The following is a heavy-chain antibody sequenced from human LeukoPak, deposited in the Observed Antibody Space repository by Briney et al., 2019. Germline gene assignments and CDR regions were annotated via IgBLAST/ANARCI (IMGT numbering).Heavy chain of an antibody. V-gene: IGHV3-30*03. CDR1: GFSVTNYG. CDR2: ISYDGENK. J-gene: IGHJ4*02. D-gene: IGHD2-2*03. CDR3: ASGSGH. Sequence: GGSLRLSCAASGFSVTNYGIHWVRQAPGKGLEWVGVISYDGENKYYADSLKGRLALSRDKSKSTVYLQMNSLRAEDTAVYYCASGSGHWGQGTLVTVSS.